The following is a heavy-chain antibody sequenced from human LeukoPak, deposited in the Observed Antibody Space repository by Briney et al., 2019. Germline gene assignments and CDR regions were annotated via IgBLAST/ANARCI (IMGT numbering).Heavy chain of an antibody. CDR1: GFTFSSYS. Sequence: PGGSLRLSCAASGFTFSSYSMNWVRQAPGKGLEWVSSISSSSYIYYADSVEGRFTISRDNAKNSLYLQMNSLRAEDTAVYYCARADTAMAYDAFDIWGQGTMVTVSS. CDR3: ARADTAMAYDAFDI. D-gene: IGHD5-18*01. V-gene: IGHV3-21*01. CDR2: ISSSSYI. J-gene: IGHJ3*02.